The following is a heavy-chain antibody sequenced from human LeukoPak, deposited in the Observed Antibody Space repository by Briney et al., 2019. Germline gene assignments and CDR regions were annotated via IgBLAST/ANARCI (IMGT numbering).Heavy chain of an antibody. D-gene: IGHD6-13*01. CDR1: SDSISTYY. J-gene: IGHJ4*02. Sequence: SETLSLTCTVSSDSISTYYWIWLRQPPGKGLEWIGYMFYSGSINSNPSLKSRVTMSVDRATNQFSLKLSSVTAADTAVYYCATDLNSSNWYYFDYWGQGTLVTASS. V-gene: IGHV4-59*01. CDR2: MFYSGSI. CDR3: ATDLNSSNWYYFDY.